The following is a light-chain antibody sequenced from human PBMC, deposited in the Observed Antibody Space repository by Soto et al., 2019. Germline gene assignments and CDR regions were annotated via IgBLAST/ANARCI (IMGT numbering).Light chain of an antibody. V-gene: IGKV1-33*01. J-gene: IGKJ4*01. CDR2: DAS. CDR1: QDISNY. CDR3: QQYDNLFVT. Sequence: DIQMTQSPSSLSASVGDRVTITCQASQDISNYLNWYQQKPGKAPKLLIYDASNLETGVPSRFSGSGSGTDFSFTIRSLQPEDIATYYCQQYDNLFVTFGGGTKVEIK.